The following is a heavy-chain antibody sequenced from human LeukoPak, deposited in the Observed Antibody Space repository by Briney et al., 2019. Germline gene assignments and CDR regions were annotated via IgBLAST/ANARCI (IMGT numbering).Heavy chain of an antibody. D-gene: IGHD3-22*01. CDR1: GFTFSTYW. J-gene: IGHJ4*02. CDR2: INQDGSEK. Sequence: GGSLRLSCAASGFTFSTYWMSWVRQAPGKGLEWVANINQDGSEKYSVDSVKGRFTISRDNAKRSPYLQMNSLRADDTAVYYCARDRALYDSRRGYYYTEDDYWGQGTLVTVSS. CDR3: ARDRALYDSRRGYYYTEDDY. V-gene: IGHV3-7*01.